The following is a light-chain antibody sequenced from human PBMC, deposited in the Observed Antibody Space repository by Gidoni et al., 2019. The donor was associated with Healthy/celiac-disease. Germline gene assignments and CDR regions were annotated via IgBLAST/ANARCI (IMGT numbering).Light chain of an antibody. CDR2: AAS. CDR3: QQANSFLGALT. CDR1: QGISSW. V-gene: IGKV1-12*01. J-gene: IGKJ4*01. Sequence: IPVTPVPSSVSASAGDRVTLTCRASQGISSWLAWYQQKPGKATKLLIYAASRLKRGGPSRFSGSGSGTDFTLTISSLQPEDFATYYCQQANSFLGALTFGGGTKVEIK.